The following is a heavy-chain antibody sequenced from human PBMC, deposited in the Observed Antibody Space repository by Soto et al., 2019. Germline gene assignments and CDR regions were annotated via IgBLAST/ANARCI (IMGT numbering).Heavy chain of an antibody. CDR2: IRAHNGET. CDR3: ATALGTSGWFDY. J-gene: IGHJ4*02. Sequence: QVHLVQSGAEVKRAGASVKVSCKASAYTSTLYGITWVRQAPGQGLEWMGWIRAHNGETKFARKFQDRVTMTTDPSSSTVFMDLRTLTSGDTAVYYCATALGTSGWFDYWGQGTLVTVPS. D-gene: IGHD6-19*01. V-gene: IGHV1-18*01. CDR1: AYTSTLYG.